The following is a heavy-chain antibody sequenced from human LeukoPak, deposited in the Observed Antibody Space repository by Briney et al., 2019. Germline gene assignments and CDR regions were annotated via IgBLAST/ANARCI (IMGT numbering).Heavy chain of an antibody. CDR1: GGSISSYY. J-gene: IGHJ5*02. D-gene: IGHD3-22*01. V-gene: IGHV4-59*01. CDR2: IYYSGST. Sequence: SETLSLTSTVSGGSISSYYWSWIRQPPGKGLEWIGYIYYSGSTNYNPSLKSRVTISVDTSKNQFSLKLSSVTAADTAVYYCARSHSSGINWFDPWGQRTLVTVSS. CDR3: ARSHSSGINWFDP.